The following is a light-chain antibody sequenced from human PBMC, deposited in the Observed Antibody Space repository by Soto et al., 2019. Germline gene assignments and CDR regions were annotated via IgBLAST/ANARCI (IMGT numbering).Light chain of an antibody. J-gene: IGLJ2*01. CDR2: DVS. CDR1: SSDVGGYNY. CDR3: SSYTSSSTQ. Sequence: QSVLTQPASVSGSPGQSITISCTGTSSDVGGYNYVSWYQQHTGKAPKLMIYDVSNRPSGVSNRFSGSKSGNTASLTISGLQSEDEADYYGSSYTSSSTQFCGGTQLTVL. V-gene: IGLV2-14*01.